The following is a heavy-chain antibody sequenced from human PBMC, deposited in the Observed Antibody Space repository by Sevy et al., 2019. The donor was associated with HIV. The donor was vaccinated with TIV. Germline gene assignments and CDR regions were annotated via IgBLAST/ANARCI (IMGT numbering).Heavy chain of an antibody. V-gene: IGHV3-30-3*01. D-gene: IGHD2-15*01. J-gene: IGHJ3*02. CDR1: GFTFSSYA. CDR3: ARAYCSGGSCYSRWGAFDI. Sequence: GGSLRLSCAASGFTFSSYAMHWVRQAPGKGLEWVAVISYDGSNKYYADSVKGRFTISSDNSKNTLYLQMNSLRAEDTAVYYCARAYCSGGSCYSRWGAFDIWGQGTMVTVSS. CDR2: ISYDGSNK.